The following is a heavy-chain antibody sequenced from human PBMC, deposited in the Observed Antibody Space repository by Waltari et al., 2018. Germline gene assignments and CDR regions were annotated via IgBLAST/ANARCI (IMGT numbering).Heavy chain of an antibody. CDR3: ARGRRGYSYGYSGYYYYMDV. CDR2: INHSGST. J-gene: IGHJ6*03. Sequence: QVQLQQWGAGLLKPSETLSLTCAVYGGSFSGYYWSWIRQPQGKGLEWIGEINHSGSTNYNPSLKSRVTISVDTSKNQFSLKLSSVTAADTAVYYCARGRRGYSYGYSGYYYYMDVWGKGTTVTVSS. CDR1: GGSFSGYY. V-gene: IGHV4-34*01. D-gene: IGHD5-18*01.